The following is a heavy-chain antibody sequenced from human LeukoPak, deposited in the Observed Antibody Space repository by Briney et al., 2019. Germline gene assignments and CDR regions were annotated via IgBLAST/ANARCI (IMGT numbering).Heavy chain of an antibody. J-gene: IGHJ3*02. CDR2: IYHSVST. CDR1: GGSISSGGYY. Sequence: SETLSLTCTVSGGSISSGGYYWSWIRQPPGKGLEWIGYIYHSVSTYYNPSLKSRVTISVDRSKNQFSLKLSSVTAANTAVYYCARDLGYDSSGYYYLGAFDIWGQGTMVTVSS. V-gene: IGHV4-30-2*01. D-gene: IGHD3-22*01. CDR3: ARDLGYDSSGYYYLGAFDI.